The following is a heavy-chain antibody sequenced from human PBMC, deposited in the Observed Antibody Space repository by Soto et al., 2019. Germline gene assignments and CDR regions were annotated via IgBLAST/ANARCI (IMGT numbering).Heavy chain of an antibody. J-gene: IGHJ5*02. CDR2: ISSNSAYI. Sequence: ESLRLSCAASGFTFRSFTMNWVRQAPGKGLEWVSTISSNSAYIYYTDALRGRFTISRDNAKNSLHLQMKSLRAEDTAVYYCTRDASRDSSARGWFDPWGPGTLVTVSS. D-gene: IGHD6-13*01. CDR1: GFTFRSFT. V-gene: IGHV3-21*01. CDR3: TRDASRDSSARGWFDP.